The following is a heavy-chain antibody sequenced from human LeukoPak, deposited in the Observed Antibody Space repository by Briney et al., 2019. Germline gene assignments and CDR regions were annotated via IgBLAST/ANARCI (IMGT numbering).Heavy chain of an antibody. J-gene: IGHJ6*03. D-gene: IGHD3-22*01. Sequence: GGSLRLSCVASGFTFSSRDWMTWVRQAPGKGLEWVANIKQDGNEKNYVDSVKGRFTISRDNAKNSLYLQMNSLRAEDTAVYYCARDFVDYDSSGYSYYYMDVWGKGTTVTVSS. V-gene: IGHV3-7*01. CDR2: IKQDGNEK. CDR1: GFTFSSRDW. CDR3: ARDFVDYDSSGYSYYYMDV.